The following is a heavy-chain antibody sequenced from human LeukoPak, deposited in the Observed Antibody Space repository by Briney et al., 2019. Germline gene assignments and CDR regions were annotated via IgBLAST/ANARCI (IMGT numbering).Heavy chain of an antibody. V-gene: IGHV1-2*04. CDR2: INPNSGGT. J-gene: IGHJ4*02. D-gene: IGHD6-13*01. Sequence: ASVKVSCKASGYTFTGYYMHWVRQAPGQGLESMGWINPNSGGTNYAQKFQGWVTMTRDTSISTAYMELSRLRSDDTAVYYCARGSSSWSPIDYWGQGTLVTVSS. CDR3: ARGSSSWSPIDY. CDR1: GYTFTGYY.